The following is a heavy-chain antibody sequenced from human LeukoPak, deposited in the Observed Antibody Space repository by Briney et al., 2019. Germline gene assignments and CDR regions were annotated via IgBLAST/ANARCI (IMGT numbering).Heavy chain of an antibody. CDR1: GFTFSSYG. J-gene: IGHJ4*02. Sequence: GGSLRLSCAASGFTFSSYGMHWVRQAPGKGLGWVAVISYDGSLKYYAASVKGRFTISRDNSKNTLYLQMNSLRAEDTAVYFCAKDPSNLGPIDYWGQGTLVTVSS. CDR2: ISYDGSLK. CDR3: AKDPSNLGPIDY. D-gene: IGHD7-27*01. V-gene: IGHV3-30*18.